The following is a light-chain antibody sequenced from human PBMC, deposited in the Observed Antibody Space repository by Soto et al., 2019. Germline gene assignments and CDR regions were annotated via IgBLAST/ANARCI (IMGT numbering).Light chain of an antibody. Sequence: QSALTQPASVSGSPGQSITISCTGTSNDVGGYNYVSWYQQHPGKAPKLMIYEVSNRPSGVSNRFSGSKSGNTASLTISGLQAEDEADYYCSSYTSSITYVFGTGTKVTVL. CDR3: SSYTSSITYV. V-gene: IGLV2-14*01. CDR1: SNDVGGYNY. J-gene: IGLJ1*01. CDR2: EVS.